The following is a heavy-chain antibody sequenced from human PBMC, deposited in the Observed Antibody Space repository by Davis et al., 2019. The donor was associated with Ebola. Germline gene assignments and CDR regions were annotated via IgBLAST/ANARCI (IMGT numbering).Heavy chain of an antibody. CDR3: TSTRRYYDFWSGYYYYYGMDV. CDR2: IRSKAYGGTT. CDR1: GFTFSSYW. V-gene: IGHV3-49*04. Sequence: GGSLRLSCAASGFTFSSYWMSWVRQAPGKGLEWVGFIRSKAYGGTTEYAASVKGRFTISRDDSKSIAYLQMNSLKTEDTAVYYCTSTRRYYDFWSGYYYYYGMDVWGQGTTVTVSS. J-gene: IGHJ6*02. D-gene: IGHD3-3*01.